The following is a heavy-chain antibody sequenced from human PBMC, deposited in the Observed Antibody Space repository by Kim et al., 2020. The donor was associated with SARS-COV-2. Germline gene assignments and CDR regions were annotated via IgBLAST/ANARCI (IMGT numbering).Heavy chain of an antibody. V-gene: IGHV3-73*01. Sequence: WVEGRFTITRDDAKNTAYLQMNSLKTEDTAVYFCTRVPGTPLAFWDAFDIWGQGTMVTVSS. CDR3: TRVPGTPLAFWDAFDI. D-gene: IGHD1-1*01. J-gene: IGHJ3*02.